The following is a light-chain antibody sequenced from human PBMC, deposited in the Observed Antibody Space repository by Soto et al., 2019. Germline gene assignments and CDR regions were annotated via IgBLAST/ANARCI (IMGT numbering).Light chain of an antibody. CDR3: QERAKWPQST. V-gene: IGKV3-11*01. CDR2: GTS. CDR1: QSVDSH. J-gene: IGKJ2*02. Sequence: EIVLTQSPAALSGSPGERVTLSCRASQSVDSHLAWYQQKPGQAPRLLIYGTSKRAPGTPARFSGSGSGTDFVLTISSLEPEDFAVYYCQERAKWPQSTFGQGTKLEI.